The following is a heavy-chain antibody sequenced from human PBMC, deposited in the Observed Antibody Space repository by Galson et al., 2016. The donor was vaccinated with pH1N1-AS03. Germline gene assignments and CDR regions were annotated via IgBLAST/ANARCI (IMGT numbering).Heavy chain of an antibody. CDR1: GYIFTGFY. V-gene: IGHV1-2*04. D-gene: IGHD2-2*01. Sequence: SVKVSCKASGYIFTGFYVHWVRQAPGQGLEWMGWINTDSGVTNYAQKFEGWVTMTRDTSVSTAYMELCGLKSDDTAVYYCARDPRGPCTSATCPTTYYFGMDVWGQGTTVIVSS. J-gene: IGHJ6*02. CDR3: ARDPRGPCTSATCPTTYYFGMDV. CDR2: INTDSGVT.